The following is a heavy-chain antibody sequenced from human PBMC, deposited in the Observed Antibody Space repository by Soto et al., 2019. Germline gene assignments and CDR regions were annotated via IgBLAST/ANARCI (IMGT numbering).Heavy chain of an antibody. CDR1: GYTFTSYA. Sequence: ASVKVSCKASGYTFTSYAMHWVRQAPGQRLEWMGWISASGGSTNYLQKFQGRITMTRDTSTSTVYMELSSLRSEDTAVYFCARADYYDSSGFYYDCWGQGPLVTVSS. V-gene: IGHV1-3*01. D-gene: IGHD3-22*01. CDR3: ARADYYDSSGFYYDC. J-gene: IGHJ4*02. CDR2: ISASGGST.